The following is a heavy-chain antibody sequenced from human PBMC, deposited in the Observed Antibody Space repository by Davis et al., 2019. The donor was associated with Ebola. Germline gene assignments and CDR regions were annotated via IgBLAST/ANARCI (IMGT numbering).Heavy chain of an antibody. V-gene: IGHV3-21*04. J-gene: IGHJ6*02. CDR3: ARDREYGYYGMDV. CDR1: GFTFSSYS. CDR2: ISSSSSYI. D-gene: IGHD2/OR15-2a*01. Sequence: GESLKISCAASGFTFSSYSMNWVRQAPGKGLEWVSSISSSSSYIYYADSVKGRFTISRHNSKNTLYLQMNSLRAEDTAVYYCARDREYGYYGMDVWGQGTTVTVSS.